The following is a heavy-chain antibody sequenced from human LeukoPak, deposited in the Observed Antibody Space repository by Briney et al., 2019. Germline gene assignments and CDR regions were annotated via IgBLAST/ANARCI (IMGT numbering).Heavy chain of an antibody. D-gene: IGHD1-26*01. V-gene: IGHV3-7*03. CDR1: GFTFSSHW. CDR2: IKEDGTRK. J-gene: IGHJ4*02. CDR3: ARDSRRVGATGGSDY. Sequence: PGGSLRLSCAASGFTFSSHWMTWVRQAPGKGLEWVANIKEDGTRKNYMDSVKGRFTISRDNAKNSLYLQMNSLRADDTAVYYCARDSRRVGATGGSDYWGQGTLVTVSS.